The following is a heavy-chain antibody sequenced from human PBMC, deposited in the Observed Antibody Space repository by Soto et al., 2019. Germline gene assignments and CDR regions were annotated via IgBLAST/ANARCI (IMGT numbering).Heavy chain of an antibody. CDR1: GFTFSSYA. Sequence: QVQLVESVGGVVQPGRSLRLSCAASGFTFSSYAMHWVRQAPGKGLEWVAVISYDGSNKYYADSVKGRFTISRDNSKNTLYLQMNSLRAEDTAVYYCARENYGGNSFQARRVGNFDYWGQGTLVTVSS. V-gene: IGHV3-30-3*01. CDR3: ARENYGGNSFQARRVGNFDY. CDR2: ISYDGSNK. J-gene: IGHJ4*02. D-gene: IGHD4-17*01.